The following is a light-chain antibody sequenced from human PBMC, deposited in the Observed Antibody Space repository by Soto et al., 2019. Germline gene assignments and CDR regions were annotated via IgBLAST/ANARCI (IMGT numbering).Light chain of an antibody. V-gene: IGKV1-5*01. CDR2: DAS. CDR1: QSISTW. Sequence: DIQMPQSPSTLSASVGDSLPITCRASQSISTWLAWYQQKPGKAPNLLIYDASSLENGVPSRFSGSGSGTEFTLTISSLQPDDFATYYCQQYNTYWTVGQGNKVDIK. CDR3: QQYNTYWT. J-gene: IGKJ1*01.